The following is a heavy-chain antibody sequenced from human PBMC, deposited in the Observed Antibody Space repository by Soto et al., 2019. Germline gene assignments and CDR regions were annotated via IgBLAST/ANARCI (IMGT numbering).Heavy chain of an antibody. Sequence: EVQVVESGGDLVEPGGSLRLSCVTSGFMFSSAWMSWVRQAPGKGLEWVARSKSTKDGGARDYAAPVNGRFSISRDDSKSTVHLQMNSLRVEDTALYYCVEGWNDFWGQGTLVTVSS. J-gene: IGHJ4*02. CDR2: SKSTKDGGAR. V-gene: IGHV3-15*01. D-gene: IGHD1-1*01. CDR1: GFMFSSAW. CDR3: VEGWNDF.